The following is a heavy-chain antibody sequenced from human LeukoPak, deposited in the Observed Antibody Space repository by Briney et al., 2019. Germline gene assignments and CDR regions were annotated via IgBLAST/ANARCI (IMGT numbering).Heavy chain of an antibody. D-gene: IGHD2-21*02. Sequence: SETLSLTCAVYGGSFSGYYWSWIRQPPGKGLEWIGEINHSGSTNYNPSLKSRVTISVDTSKNQFSLKLSSVTAADTAVYYCARHLMVTAPSYYYYYYMDVWGKGTTVTISS. V-gene: IGHV4-34*01. CDR1: GGSFSGYY. CDR2: INHSGST. J-gene: IGHJ6*03. CDR3: ARHLMVTAPSYYYYYYMDV.